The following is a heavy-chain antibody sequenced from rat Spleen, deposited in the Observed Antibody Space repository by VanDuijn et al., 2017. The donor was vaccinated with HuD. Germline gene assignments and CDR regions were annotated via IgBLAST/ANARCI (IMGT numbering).Heavy chain of an antibody. CDR1: GFTLSNYY. V-gene: IGHV2-15*01. Sequence: VQLVESGGGLVQPGRSLKLSCAASGFTLSNYYMAWVRQAPTKGLEWIGAMWSGGTTDYNSALKSRLRISRDTSKSQVLLKMDSLQTEDTAMYFCARSAYGYNLNWFAFWGQGTLVTVSS. J-gene: IGHJ3*01. CDR2: MWSGGTT. CDR3: ARSAYGYNLNWFAF. D-gene: IGHD1-9*01.